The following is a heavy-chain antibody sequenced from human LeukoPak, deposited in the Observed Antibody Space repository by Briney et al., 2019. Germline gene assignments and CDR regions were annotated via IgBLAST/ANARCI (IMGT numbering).Heavy chain of an antibody. J-gene: IGHJ4*02. CDR1: GFTFSSYE. CDR3: ARGAYYYDSSGYYKYFDY. D-gene: IGHD3-22*01. V-gene: IGHV4-34*01. Sequence: LRLSCAASGFTFSSYEMNWVRQAPGKGLEWIGEINHSGSTNYNPSLKSRVTISVDTSKNQFSLKLSSVTAADTAVYYCARGAYYYDSSGYYKYFDYWGQGTLVTVSS. CDR2: INHSGST.